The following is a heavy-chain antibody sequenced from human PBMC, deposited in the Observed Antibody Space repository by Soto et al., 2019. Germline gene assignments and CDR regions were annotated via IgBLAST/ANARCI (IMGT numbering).Heavy chain of an antibody. Sequence: GGSLRLSCAASGFTFSSYWMHWVRQAPGKGLVWVSRINSDGSSTSYADSVKGRFTISRDNAKNTLYLQMNSLRAEDTAVYYCASADSMGDYYYGMDVWGQGTTVTASS. CDR3: ASADSMGDYYYGMDV. V-gene: IGHV3-74*01. CDR2: INSDGSST. J-gene: IGHJ6*02. D-gene: IGHD4-4*01. CDR1: GFTFSSYW.